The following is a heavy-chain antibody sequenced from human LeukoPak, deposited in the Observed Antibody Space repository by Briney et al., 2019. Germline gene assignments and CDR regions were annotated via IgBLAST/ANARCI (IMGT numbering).Heavy chain of an antibody. CDR3: AKARSGYGLDN. Sequence: GGSLRLSCAASGFTFSSYAMSWVRQAPGKGLEWVSTISYSGGATYYADSVQGRFTISRDNSKNTLYLQMDSLRAEDTAIYYCAKARSGYGLDNWGQGILVTVSS. V-gene: IGHV3-23*01. D-gene: IGHD3-22*01. CDR2: ISYSGGAT. J-gene: IGHJ4*02. CDR1: GFTFSSYA.